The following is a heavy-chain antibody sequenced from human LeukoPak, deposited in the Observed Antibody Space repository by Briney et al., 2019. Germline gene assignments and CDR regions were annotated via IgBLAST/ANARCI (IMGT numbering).Heavy chain of an antibody. CDR1: GFTVSSNY. Sequence: PGGSLRLSCAASGFTVSSNYMSWVRQPLGKGLDWVSVMYSDGRTKYADSVRGRFIISRDNSKNTLYLQMNSLRAEDTAVYYCAREGRGYTYGYNDAFDLWGQGTMVTVSS. D-gene: IGHD5-18*01. CDR3: AREGRGYTYGYNDAFDL. J-gene: IGHJ3*01. V-gene: IGHV3-53*01. CDR2: MYSDGRT.